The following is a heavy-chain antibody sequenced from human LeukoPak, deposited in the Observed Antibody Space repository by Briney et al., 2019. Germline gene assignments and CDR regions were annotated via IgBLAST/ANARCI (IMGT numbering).Heavy chain of an antibody. CDR2: ISGSGGST. Sequence: GGSLRLSCAASGFTFSSYAMSWVRQAQGKGLEWVSAISGSGGSTYYADSVKGRFTISRDNSKNTLYLQMNSLRAEDTAVYYCAKDEGATTEFNWFDPWGQGTLVTVSS. CDR1: GFTFSSYA. V-gene: IGHV3-23*01. D-gene: IGHD1-26*01. J-gene: IGHJ5*02. CDR3: AKDEGATTEFNWFDP.